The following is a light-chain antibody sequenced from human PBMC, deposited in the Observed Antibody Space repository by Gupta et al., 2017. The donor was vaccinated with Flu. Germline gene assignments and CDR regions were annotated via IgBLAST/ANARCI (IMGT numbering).Light chain of an antibody. CDR3: QQRSNWPPGFT. CDR2: DAS. Sequence: EIVLTQSPATLSLSPGERATLSCRASQSVSSYLAWYQQKPGQAPRLLIYDASNRATGIPARFSGSGAGTDFTLTISSREPEDFAVYYCQQRSNWPPGFTFGQGTRVEIK. V-gene: IGKV3-11*01. CDR1: QSVSSY. J-gene: IGKJ5*01.